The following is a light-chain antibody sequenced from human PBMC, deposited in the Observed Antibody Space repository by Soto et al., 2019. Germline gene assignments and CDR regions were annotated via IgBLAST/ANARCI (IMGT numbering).Light chain of an antibody. J-gene: IGKJ1*01. CDR3: QQYKKWPRT. CDR1: QSISNK. CDR2: GAS. V-gene: IGKV3-15*01. Sequence: EIVMTQSPATLSVSPGERATLSCRASQSISNKLVWYQQKLGQAPRLLIYGASTRATDMPGRFSGRGSGTEFTLTISSLQSEDFAVYYCQQYKKWPRTFGQGTKVHIK.